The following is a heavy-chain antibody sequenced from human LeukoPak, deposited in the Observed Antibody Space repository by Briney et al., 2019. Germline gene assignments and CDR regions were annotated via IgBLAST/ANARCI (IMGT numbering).Heavy chain of an antibody. J-gene: IGHJ4*02. Sequence: GGSLRLSCAASGFTLSSYAMSWVRQPPGKGLEWVSSISGSGGSTYYADSVKGRFTISRDNSKNTLYLQMNSLRAEDTAVYYCARGGSSGYYNHFDYWGQGTLVTVSS. CDR1: GFTLSSYA. CDR3: ARGGSSGYYNHFDY. V-gene: IGHV3-23*01. CDR2: ISGSGGST. D-gene: IGHD3-22*01.